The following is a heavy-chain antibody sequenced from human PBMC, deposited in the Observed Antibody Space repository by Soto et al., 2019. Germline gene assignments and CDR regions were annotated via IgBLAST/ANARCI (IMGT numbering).Heavy chain of an antibody. J-gene: IGHJ3*02. D-gene: IGHD1-26*01. CDR3: ATDSGIVGATDDAFDI. CDR2: FDPEDGET. Sequence: ASVKVSCKVSGYTLTELSMHWVRQAPGKGLEWMGGFDPEDGETIYAQKFQGRLTMTEDTSTDTAYMELSSLRSEDTAVYYCATDSGIVGATDDAFDIWGQGTMVTVSS. V-gene: IGHV1-24*01. CDR1: GYTLTELS.